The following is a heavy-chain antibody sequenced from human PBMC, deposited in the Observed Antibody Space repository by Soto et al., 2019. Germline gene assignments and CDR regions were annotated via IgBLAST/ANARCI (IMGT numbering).Heavy chain of an antibody. J-gene: IGHJ4*02. Sequence: GGSLRLSCAASGFTFSSYGMHWVRQAPGKGLEWVAVIWYDGSNKYYADSVKGRFTISRDNSKNTLYLQMNSLRAEDTAVYYCARDQAPYSSGWYISPIDYWGQGTLVTVSS. CDR3: ARDQAPYSSGWYISPIDY. CDR1: GFTFSSYG. D-gene: IGHD6-19*01. V-gene: IGHV3-33*01. CDR2: IWYDGSNK.